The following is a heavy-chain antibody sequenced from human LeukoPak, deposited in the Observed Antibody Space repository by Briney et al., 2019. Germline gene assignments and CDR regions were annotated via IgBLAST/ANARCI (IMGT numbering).Heavy chain of an antibody. CDR2: IKTKSEDETT. CDR3: TDAFDR. Sequence: SPGGSLRLSCEASGFIFSSAWMRWVRQAPGKGLEWVGRIKTKSEDETTDYAAPVKGRFFISRDDSKNMLYLQMNRLKIEDTAVYYCTDAFDRWGRGTMVTVSS. CDR1: GFIFSSAW. V-gene: IGHV3-15*01. J-gene: IGHJ3*02.